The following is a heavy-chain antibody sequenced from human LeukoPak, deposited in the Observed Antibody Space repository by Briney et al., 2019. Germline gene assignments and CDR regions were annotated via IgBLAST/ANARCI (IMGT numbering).Heavy chain of an antibody. CDR2: TSNDGSNK. CDR3: AKAKSYYSNYDY. D-gene: IGHD4-11*01. Sequence: GRSLRLSCAASGFTFSDYNMHWVRQAPGQGLEWVSLTSNDGSNKYYAVSVKGRFTISRDNTKNTLYLQMNSLRTEDTAVYYCAKAKSYYSNYDYWGQGTLVTVSS. J-gene: IGHJ4*02. V-gene: IGHV3-30-3*01. CDR1: GFTFSDYN.